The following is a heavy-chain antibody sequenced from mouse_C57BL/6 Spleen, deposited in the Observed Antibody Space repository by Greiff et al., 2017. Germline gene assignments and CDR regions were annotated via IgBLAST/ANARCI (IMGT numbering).Heavy chain of an antibody. Sequence: EVKLMESGGGLVKPGGSLKLSCAASGFTFSDYGMHWVRQAPEKGLEWVAYISSGSSTIYYADTVKGRFTISRDNAKNTLFLQMTSLRSEDTAMYYCAKTAQATGFAYWGQGTLVTVSA. CDR2: ISSGSSTI. D-gene: IGHD3-2*02. V-gene: IGHV5-17*01. J-gene: IGHJ3*01. CDR3: AKTAQATGFAY. CDR1: GFTFSDYG.